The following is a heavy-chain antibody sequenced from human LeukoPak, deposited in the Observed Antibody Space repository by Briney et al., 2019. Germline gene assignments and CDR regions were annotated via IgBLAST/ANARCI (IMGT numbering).Heavy chain of an antibody. CDR3: ARGGYGSGSFYYYYGMDV. V-gene: IGHV1-69*02. CDR1: GGTFSSYT. CDR2: IIPILGIA. Sequence: SVKVSCKASGGTFSSYTISWVRQAPGQGLEWMRRIIPILGIANYAQKFQGRVTITADKSTSTAYMELSSLRSEDTAVYYCARGGYGSGSFYYYYGMDVWGQGTTVTISS. J-gene: IGHJ6*02. D-gene: IGHD3-10*01.